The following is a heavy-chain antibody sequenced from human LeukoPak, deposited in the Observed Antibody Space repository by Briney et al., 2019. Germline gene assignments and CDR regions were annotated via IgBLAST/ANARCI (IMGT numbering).Heavy chain of an antibody. J-gene: IGHJ3*02. V-gene: IGHV4-34*12. CDR1: GGSFSGYY. CDR3: ARLLRGGRDTPMVTMIVVRAKSGAFDI. D-gene: IGHD3-22*01. CDR2: IIHRGSM. Sequence: PSEAVSLTCAVYGGSFSGYYWSWIRQPPGKGLEWIGEIIHRGSMNYSQTLKSRVTISVDTSKNQFSLKLSSVTAADTAVYYCARLLRGGRDTPMVTMIVVRAKSGAFDIWGQGTMVT.